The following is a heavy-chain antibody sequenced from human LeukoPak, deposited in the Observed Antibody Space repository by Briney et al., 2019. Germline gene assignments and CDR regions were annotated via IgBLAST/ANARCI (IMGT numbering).Heavy chain of an antibody. CDR3: TTVPRGGRYFDY. D-gene: IGHD3-16*01. V-gene: IGHV3-15*01. CDR1: GSTFSNAW. CDR2: IKSKTDGGTT. Sequence: PGGSLRLSCAASGSTFSNAWMSWVRQAPGKGLEWVGRIKSKTDGGTTDYAAPVKGRFTISRDDSKNTLYLQMNSLKTEDTAVYYCTTVPRGGRYFDYWGQGTLVTVSS. J-gene: IGHJ4*02.